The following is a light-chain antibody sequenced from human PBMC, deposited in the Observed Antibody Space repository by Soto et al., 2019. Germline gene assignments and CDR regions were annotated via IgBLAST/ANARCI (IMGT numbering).Light chain of an antibody. CDR2: EGS. Sequence: QSALTQPSSVSGSPGQSITISCTGTRSDVGSYNLVSWYQQHPGKAPKLMIYEGSKRPSGVSNRFSGSKSGNTASLTISGLQAEEEAYYYCCSYAGSSTFVFGTGTKLTVL. J-gene: IGLJ1*01. CDR3: CSYAGSSTFV. CDR1: RSDVGSYNL. V-gene: IGLV2-23*03.